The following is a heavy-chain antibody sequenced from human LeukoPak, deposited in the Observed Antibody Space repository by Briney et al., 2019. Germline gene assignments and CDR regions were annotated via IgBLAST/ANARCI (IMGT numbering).Heavy chain of an antibody. CDR1: GYTFTSYD. D-gene: IGHD2-15*01. CDR2: MNPNSGNT. CDR3: ASMSTSYCSGGSCYPGTWFDP. Sequence: ASVKVSCKASGYTFTSYDINWVRQATGQGLEWMGWMNPNSGNTGYAQKFQGRVTMTRNTSISTAYMELSSLRSEDTAVYYCASMSTSYCSGGSCYPGTWFDPWVQGTLVTVSS. J-gene: IGHJ5*02. V-gene: IGHV1-8*01.